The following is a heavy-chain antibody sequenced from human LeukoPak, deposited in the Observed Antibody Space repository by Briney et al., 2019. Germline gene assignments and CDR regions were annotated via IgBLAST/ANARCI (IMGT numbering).Heavy chain of an antibody. CDR1: GCTFTGYY. V-gene: IGHV1-2*02. Sequence: GASVKVSCKASGCTFTGYYMHWVRQAPGQGLEWMGWINPNSGGTNYAQKFQGRVTMTRDTSISTAYMELSRLRSDDTAVYYCAREAMIVVVTSPFDYWGQGTLVTVSS. J-gene: IGHJ4*02. CDR3: AREAMIVVVTSPFDY. D-gene: IGHD3-22*01. CDR2: INPNSGGT.